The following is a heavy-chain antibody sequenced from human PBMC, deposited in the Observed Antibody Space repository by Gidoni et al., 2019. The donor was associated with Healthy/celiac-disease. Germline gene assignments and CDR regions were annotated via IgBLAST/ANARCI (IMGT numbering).Heavy chain of an antibody. CDR2: ISYDGSNK. D-gene: IGHD1-26*01. V-gene: IGHV3-30*18. J-gene: IGHJ4*02. CDR1: GFTFRSYG. Sequence: QVQLVESGGGVVQPGGSLRLSCAASGFTFRSYGMHWVRQAPGQGLEWVAVISYDGSNKYYADSVKGRFTISRDNSKNTLYLQMNSLRAEDTAVYYCAKDSWVGQRAPYFDYWGQGTLVTVSS. CDR3: AKDSWVGQRAPYFDY.